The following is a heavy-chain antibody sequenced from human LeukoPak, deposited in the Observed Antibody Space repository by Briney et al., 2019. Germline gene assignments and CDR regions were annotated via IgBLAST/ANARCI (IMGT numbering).Heavy chain of an antibody. D-gene: IGHD6-6*01. Sequence: SGPTLVNPKQTLTLTCTFSGFSLTTSGVGVGWIRQPPGKALEWLAVIYWNDDKRYSPSLKSRLTITKDTSKSQVVLTMTNMDPADTATYYCAHRPRLSSYLDNWFDAWGQGTLVAVSS. CDR2: IYWNDDK. J-gene: IGHJ5*02. CDR1: GFSLTTSGVG. CDR3: AHRPRLSSYLDNWFDA. V-gene: IGHV2-5*01.